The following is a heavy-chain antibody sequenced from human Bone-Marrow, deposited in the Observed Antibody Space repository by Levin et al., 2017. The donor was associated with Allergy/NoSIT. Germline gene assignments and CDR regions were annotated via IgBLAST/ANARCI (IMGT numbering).Heavy chain of an antibody. CDR1: GFTFSNYG. J-gene: IGHJ6*02. CDR2: ISYHGANK. Sequence: GGSLRLSCAASGFTFSNYGMHWVRQAPGKGLEWVAVISYHGANKYYADSVKGRFTISRDNSENTLYLQMNSLTAEDTAVYYCAKSRTTLTTRFYFDMDVWGRGTTVTVSS. D-gene: IGHD4-11*01. V-gene: IGHV3-30*18. CDR3: AKSRTTLTTRFYFDMDV.